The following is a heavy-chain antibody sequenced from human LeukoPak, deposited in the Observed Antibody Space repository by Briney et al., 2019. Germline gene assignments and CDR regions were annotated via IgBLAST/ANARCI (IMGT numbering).Heavy chain of an antibody. D-gene: IGHD3-10*01. CDR3: ARGSMVRGVIR. V-gene: IGHV4-34*01. CDR1: GGSFSGYY. CDR2: INHSGST. J-gene: IGHJ4*02. Sequence: SETLSLTCAVYGGSFSGYYWSWIRQPPGKGLEWIGEINHSGSTNYNPSLKSRVTISVDTSKNQFSLKLSSVTAADTAVYYCARGSMVRGVIRWGQGTLVTVSS.